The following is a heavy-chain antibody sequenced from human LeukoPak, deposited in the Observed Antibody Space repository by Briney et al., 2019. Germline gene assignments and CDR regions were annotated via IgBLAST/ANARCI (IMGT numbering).Heavy chain of an antibody. CDR1: GFTFDNYA. CDR3: AKNIRTEGNYYYYMDV. J-gene: IGHJ6*03. D-gene: IGHD2/OR15-2a*01. V-gene: IGHV3-23*01. Sequence: GGSLRLSCAASGFTFDNYAMSWVRQAPGKGPEWVSAISGSAFTTFYADSVKGRFTISRDNSKNTLYLQMSSLRAEDAAVYYCAKNIRTEGNYYYYMDVWGTGTTVTVSS. CDR2: ISGSAFTT.